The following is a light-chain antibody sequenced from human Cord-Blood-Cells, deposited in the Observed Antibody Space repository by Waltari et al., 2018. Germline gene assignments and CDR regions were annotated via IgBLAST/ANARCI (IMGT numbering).Light chain of an antibody. CDR1: SSDVGSYNL. Sequence: QSALTQPASVSGSPGQSITISCTGTSSDVGSYNLVPWYQQHPGKAPKRMIYEGSKRPSGLSNRFSGSKSGNTASLTISGLQAEDEADYYCCSYAGSSTYVFGTGTKVTVL. V-gene: IGLV2-23*01. J-gene: IGLJ1*01. CDR2: EGS. CDR3: CSYAGSSTYV.